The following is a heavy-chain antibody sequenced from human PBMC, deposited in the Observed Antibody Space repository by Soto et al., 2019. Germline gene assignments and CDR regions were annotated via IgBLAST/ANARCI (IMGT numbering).Heavy chain of an antibody. V-gene: IGHV3-74*01. Sequence: GGSLRLSXAASGFTFSGYWMHWVRQPPGKGLECVSRISGDGSATNDANFVKGRFTISRDNAKNTLYLEMNSLRSEDTAVYYCARKDRNGGYYDYWGQGTLVTVSS. CDR3: ARKDRNGGYYDY. J-gene: IGHJ4*02. CDR1: GFTFSGYW. CDR2: ISGDGSAT. D-gene: IGHD2-8*01.